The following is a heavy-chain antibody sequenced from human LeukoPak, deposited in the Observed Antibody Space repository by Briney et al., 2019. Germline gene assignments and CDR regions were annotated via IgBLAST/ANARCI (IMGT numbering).Heavy chain of an antibody. J-gene: IGHJ4*02. V-gene: IGHV3-30*04. CDR1: GFTFSSYA. D-gene: IGHD5-12*01. Sequence: GGSLRLSCAASGFTFSSYAMHWVSQAPGKGLEWVAVISYDGSNKYYADSVKGRFTISRDNSKNTLYLQMNSLRAEDTAVYYCARVRNSGYAEAYYFDYWGQGTLVTVSS. CDR2: ISYDGSNK. CDR3: ARVRNSGYAEAYYFDY.